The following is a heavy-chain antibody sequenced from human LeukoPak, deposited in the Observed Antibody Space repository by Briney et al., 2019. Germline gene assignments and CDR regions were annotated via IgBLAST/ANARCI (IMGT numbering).Heavy chain of an antibody. D-gene: IGHD3-3*02. CDR2: ISGSGDST. CDR1: GFTFSNYA. CDR3: XXXXXXXXXRHSNWFDP. V-gene: IGHV3-23*01. Sequence: GGSLRLSCAASGFTFSNYAMSWVRQAPGKGLEWVSDISGSGDSTNYADSVKGRFTISRDNAKNSLYLQMNSLRAEDTAVYYCXXXXXXXXXRHSNWFDPWGQGTLVTVSS. J-gene: IGHJ5*02.